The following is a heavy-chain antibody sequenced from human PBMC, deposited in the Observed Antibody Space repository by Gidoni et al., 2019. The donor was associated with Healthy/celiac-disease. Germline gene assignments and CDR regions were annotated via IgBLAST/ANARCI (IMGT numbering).Heavy chain of an antibody. Sequence: QVQLQESGPGLVKPSQTLSLTCTDYGGSISSGSYYWSWNRQPAGKGLEWMGLISTSGGTNYHPSLKSRVPLSVDTSKNQFSLKLSSVTAADTAVYYCASGYSSGWYEFDYWGQGTLVTVSS. CDR1: GGSISSGSYY. CDR3: ASGYSSGWYEFDY. CDR2: ISTSGGT. J-gene: IGHJ4*02. V-gene: IGHV4-61*02. D-gene: IGHD6-19*01.